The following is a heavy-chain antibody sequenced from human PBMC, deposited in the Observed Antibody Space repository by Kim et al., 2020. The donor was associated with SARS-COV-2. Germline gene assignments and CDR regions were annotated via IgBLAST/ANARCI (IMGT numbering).Heavy chain of an antibody. J-gene: IGHJ4*02. CDR3: ANSNYGSGSYYFDY. Sequence: SQKFQGRVTITRDPSACTAYMGLSSLTSEDTAVYYCANSNYGSGSYYFDYWGQGTLVTVSS. V-gene: IGHV1-3*01. D-gene: IGHD3-10*01.